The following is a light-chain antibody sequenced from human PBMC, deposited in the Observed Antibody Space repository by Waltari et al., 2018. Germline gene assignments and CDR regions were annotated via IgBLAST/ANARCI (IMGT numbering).Light chain of an antibody. V-gene: IGKV2D-29*01. CDR2: EVS. CDR1: HSLLYSDGKTY. J-gene: IGKJ4*01. Sequence: DVVLTQTPLSLSVTPGQPASISCSSSHSLLYSDGKTYLYWYLQKPGQPPQLLIYEVSKRFSGVPDRFSGSGSGTDFTLKISRVEAEDVGVYYCMQGLQPPLTFGGGTKVEIK. CDR3: MQGLQPPLT.